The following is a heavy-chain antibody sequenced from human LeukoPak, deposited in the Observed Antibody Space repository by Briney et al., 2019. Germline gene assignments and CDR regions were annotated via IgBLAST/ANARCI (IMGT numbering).Heavy chain of an antibody. Sequence: GGSLRLSCAASGFTFSSYAMSWVRQAPGKGLEWVSTISGSGGSTYYADSVKGRFTISRDNSKNTLYLQMNSLRAEDTAVYYCSLSGYSSSWYSGDAFEIWGQGTMVTVSS. CDR2: ISGSGGST. J-gene: IGHJ3*02. V-gene: IGHV3-23*01. CDR3: SLSGYSSSWYSGDAFEI. D-gene: IGHD6-13*01. CDR1: GFTFSSYA.